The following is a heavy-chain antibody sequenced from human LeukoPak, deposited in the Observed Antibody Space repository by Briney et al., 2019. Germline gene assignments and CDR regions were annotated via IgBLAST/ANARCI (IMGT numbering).Heavy chain of an antibody. CDR2: FSGSGGDT. J-gene: IGHJ4*02. V-gene: IGHV3-23*01. Sequence: GGSLRLSCAASGFTFSSYSMNWVRLAPGKGLEWVSAFSGSGGDTYYADSVKGRFTISRDNSKNTLYLQMNSLRAEDTAVYYCAKSGYNRFDXWGQGTLVTVXX. CDR1: GFTFSSYS. D-gene: IGHD5-24*01. CDR3: AKSGYNRFDX.